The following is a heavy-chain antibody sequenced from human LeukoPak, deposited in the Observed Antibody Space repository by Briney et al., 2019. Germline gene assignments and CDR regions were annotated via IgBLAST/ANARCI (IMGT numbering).Heavy chain of an antibody. D-gene: IGHD3-16*02. J-gene: IGHJ4*02. Sequence: GGSLRLSCAASGFTFSSYVMSWVRQAPGKGLEWVSAISGSGGSTYYADSVKGRFTISRDNSKNTLYLQMNSLRAEDTAVYYCAKSTTSGDYVWGSYRSLDYWGQGTLVAVSS. V-gene: IGHV3-23*01. CDR3: AKSTTSGDYVWGSYRSLDY. CDR1: GFTFSSYV. CDR2: ISGSGGST.